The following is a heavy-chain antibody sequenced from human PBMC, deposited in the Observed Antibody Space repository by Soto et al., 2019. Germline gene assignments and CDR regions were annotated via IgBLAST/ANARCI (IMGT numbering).Heavy chain of an antibody. Sequence: QVQLVQSGAEVKKPGASVKVSCKASGYTFTSYYMHWVRQAPGQGLEWMGIINPSGGSTSYGQKYQSRVTMTRDTSTSTVYMELSSLRSEDTAVYYCARGLGNCSGGSCYANYYYYGMDVWGQGTTVTVSS. CDR1: GYTFTSYY. J-gene: IGHJ6*02. CDR2: INPSGGST. V-gene: IGHV1-46*01. CDR3: ARGLGNCSGGSCYANYYYYGMDV. D-gene: IGHD2-15*01.